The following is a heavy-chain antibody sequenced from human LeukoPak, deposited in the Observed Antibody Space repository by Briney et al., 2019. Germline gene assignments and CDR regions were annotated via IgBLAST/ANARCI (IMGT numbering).Heavy chain of an antibody. CDR1: GFTFSDYY. CDR3: ASNRGESSSSAFDY. D-gene: IGHD6-6*01. J-gene: IGHJ4*02. Sequence: GGSLRLSCAASGFTFSDYYMSWIRQAPGKGLEWVSYISSSGSTIYYADSVKGRFTISRDNAKNSLYLQMNSLRAGDTAVYYCASNRGESSSSAFDYWGQGTLVTVSS. V-gene: IGHV3-11*01. CDR2: ISSSGSTI.